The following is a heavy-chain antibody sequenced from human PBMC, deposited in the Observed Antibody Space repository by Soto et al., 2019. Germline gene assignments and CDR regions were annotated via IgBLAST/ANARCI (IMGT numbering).Heavy chain of an antibody. CDR2: ISATSNYI. CDR3: ARDTSSSYNYYYGMDV. J-gene: IGHJ6*02. Sequence: EVQLVESGGGLVNPGGSLRLSCAASGFTFSTSDMNWVRQAPGKGLEWVSSISATSNYIYYVDSVKGRFTISRDNAKNSLYLQMNSLRAEDTAVYFCARDTSSSYNYYYGMDVWGQGTTVTVSS. CDR1: GFTFSTSD. D-gene: IGHD2-2*01. V-gene: IGHV3-21*01.